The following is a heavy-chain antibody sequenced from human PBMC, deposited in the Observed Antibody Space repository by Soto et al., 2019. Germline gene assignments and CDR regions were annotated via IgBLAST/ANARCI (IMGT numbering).Heavy chain of an antibody. CDR2: IIPIFGTT. Sequence: QVQPMQSGAEVKKPGSSVKVSCKASGGTFRSYTFSWVRQAPGQGLEWMGGIIPIFGTTNYAQKFQGRVTITADESTSTAYMELSSLRSEDTAVYYCARHNWFDPWGQGTLVTVSS. V-gene: IGHV1-69*01. J-gene: IGHJ5*02. CDR1: GGTFRSYT. CDR3: ARHNWFDP.